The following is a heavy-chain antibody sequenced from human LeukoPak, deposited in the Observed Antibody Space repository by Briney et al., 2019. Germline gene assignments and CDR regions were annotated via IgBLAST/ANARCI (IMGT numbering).Heavy chain of an antibody. CDR1: GYTFTGYY. D-gene: IGHD7-27*01. Sequence: ASVKVSCKASGYTFTGYYMHWVRQAPRQGLEWMGWINPNSGGTNYAQKFQGRVTMTRDTSISTAYMELSRLRSDDTAVYYCARGTGIKRGFDYWGQGTLVTVSS. CDR3: ARGTGIKRGFDY. V-gene: IGHV1-2*02. CDR2: INPNSGGT. J-gene: IGHJ4*02.